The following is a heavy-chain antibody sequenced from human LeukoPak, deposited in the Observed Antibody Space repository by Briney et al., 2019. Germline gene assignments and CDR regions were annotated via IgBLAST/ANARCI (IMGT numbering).Heavy chain of an antibody. CDR1: GYTFSSHY. D-gene: IGHD5-18*01. Sequence: ASVKVACKASGYTFSSHYISWVRQAPGQGLEWIGWISAYNGKTSYAQKLQGRVTMTTDTSTSTAYMDLRGLRSDDTAVYYCARSGYSCGHGDYWGQGTLVTVSS. CDR3: ARSGYSCGHGDY. J-gene: IGHJ4*02. CDR2: ISAYNGKT. V-gene: IGHV1-18*04.